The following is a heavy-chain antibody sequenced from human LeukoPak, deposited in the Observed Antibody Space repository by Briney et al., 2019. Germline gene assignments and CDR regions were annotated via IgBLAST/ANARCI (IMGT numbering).Heavy chain of an antibody. Sequence: PGGSLRLSCAASGFTFSSYWMSWVRQAPGKGLEWVANIKQDGSEKYYVDSVKGRFTISRDNAKNSLYLQMNSLRAEDTAVYYCARDLRYYYDSSGEIDYWGQGTLVTVSS. J-gene: IGHJ4*02. V-gene: IGHV3-7*01. CDR2: IKQDGSEK. CDR1: GFTFSSYW. D-gene: IGHD3-22*01. CDR3: ARDLRYYYDSSGEIDY.